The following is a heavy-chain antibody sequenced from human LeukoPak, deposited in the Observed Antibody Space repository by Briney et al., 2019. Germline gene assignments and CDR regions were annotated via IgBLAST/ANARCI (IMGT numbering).Heavy chain of an antibody. CDR2: IYTSGST. V-gene: IGHV4-4*07. CDR3: ARTRYFDWPHYFDY. J-gene: IGHJ4*02. D-gene: IGHD3-9*01. Sequence: SETLSLTCTVSGGSISSYYWSWIRQPAGKGLEWIGRIYTSGSTNYNPSLKSRVTMSVDTSKNQFSLKLSSVTAADTAVYYCARTRYFDWPHYFDYWGQGTLVTVSS. CDR1: GGSISSYY.